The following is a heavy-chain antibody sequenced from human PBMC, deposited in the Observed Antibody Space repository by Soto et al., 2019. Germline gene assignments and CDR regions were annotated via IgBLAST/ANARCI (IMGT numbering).Heavy chain of an antibody. V-gene: IGHV4-39*01. CDR1: GGSISSSSYY. D-gene: IGHD3-9*01. CDR2: MYYSGST. Sequence: SETLSLTCTVSGGSISSSSYYWGWIRQPPGKGLEWIGSMYYSGSTYYNPSLKSRVTISVDTSKNQFSLKLSSVTAADTAVYYCLSAADILGGSDPGGQETLVTVSS. J-gene: IGHJ5*02. CDR3: LSAADILGGSDP.